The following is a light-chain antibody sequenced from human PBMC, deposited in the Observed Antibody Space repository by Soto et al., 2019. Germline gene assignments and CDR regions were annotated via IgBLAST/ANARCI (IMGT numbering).Light chain of an antibody. V-gene: IGKV3-11*01. CDR1: QSVGSS. CDR3: QQRSSWFN. Sequence: IVLTQSPATLSLSPGERATLSCRASQSVGSSLAWYQQKPGQPPRLLIYDASNRTTGIPARFSGSGSGTDLTLTISGLEPEDFAVYYCQQRSSWFNFGQGTKLDIK. CDR2: DAS. J-gene: IGKJ2*01.